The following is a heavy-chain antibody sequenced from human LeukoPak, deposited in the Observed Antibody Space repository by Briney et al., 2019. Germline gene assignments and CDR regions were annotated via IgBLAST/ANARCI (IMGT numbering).Heavy chain of an antibody. CDR1: GFTFSNAW. D-gene: IGHD1-1*01. CDR3: WDTNWNGDWDY. CDR2: IKSKAHGGTT. V-gene: IGHV3-15*01. J-gene: IGHJ4*02. Sequence: GGSLRLSCAASGFTFSNAWMHWVRQAPGKGLEWVGRIKSKAHGGTTDYAAPVKGRFTISRDDSKNTLYLQMNSLKTEDTAVYYCWDTNWNGDWDYWGQGTLVSVSS.